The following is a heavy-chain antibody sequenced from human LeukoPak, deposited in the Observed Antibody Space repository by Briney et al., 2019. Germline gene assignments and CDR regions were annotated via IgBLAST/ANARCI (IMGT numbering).Heavy chain of an antibody. CDR3: ARGRYYLDS. V-gene: IGHV3-74*01. Sequence: GGSLRLSCVASGLTFSNYAMNWVRQVPGKGLVWVSHVKSDGSSATYGDSVEGRFTISRDNAKNTLFLQMNSLRVEDTAVYYCARGRYYLDSWGQGTLVTVSS. J-gene: IGHJ4*02. CDR1: GLTFSNYA. CDR2: VKSDGSSA. D-gene: IGHD3-10*01.